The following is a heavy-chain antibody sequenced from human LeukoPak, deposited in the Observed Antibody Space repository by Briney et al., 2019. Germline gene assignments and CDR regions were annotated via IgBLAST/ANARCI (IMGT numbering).Heavy chain of an antibody. CDR1: GGSISTTNYY. J-gene: IGHJ5*02. CDR2: IYSSGNT. V-gene: IGHV4-39*01. CDR3: ARHSGLRSPFDP. D-gene: IGHD3-3*01. Sequence: SETLSLTCTVSGGSISTTNYYWGWIRQPPGRDLEWIGSIYSSGNTYYNPSLESRVTISVDTSKNQLSLKLTSATAADASVYYCARHSGLRSPFDPWGQGTLVTVSS.